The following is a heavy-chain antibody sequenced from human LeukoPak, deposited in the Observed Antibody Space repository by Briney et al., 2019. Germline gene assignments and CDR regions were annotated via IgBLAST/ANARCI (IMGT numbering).Heavy chain of an antibody. D-gene: IGHD3-16*01. CDR2: IYSGGST. V-gene: IGHV3-53*01. J-gene: IGHJ5*02. CDR1: GFTFSRYW. Sequence: GGSLRLSCAASGFTFSRYWMSWVRQAPGKGLEWVSVIYSGGSTYYADSVKGRFTISRDNSKNTLYLQMNSLRAEDTAVYYCARDIMRSWGQGTLVTVSS. CDR3: ARDIMRS.